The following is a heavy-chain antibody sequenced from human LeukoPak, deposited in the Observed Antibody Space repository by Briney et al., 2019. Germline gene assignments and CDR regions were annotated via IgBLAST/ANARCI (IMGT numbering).Heavy chain of an antibody. J-gene: IGHJ5*02. CDR1: GGSISSSSYC. V-gene: IGHV4-39*07. Sequence: SETLSLTCTVSGGSISSSSYCWGWIRQPPGKGLEWIGSIYYSGSTYYNPSLKSRVTIAVDTSKNQFSLKLSSVTAAATAVYYCARAPYCSSTTCYNWVEYNWFDPWGQGTLVTVSS. D-gene: IGHD2-2*02. CDR2: IYYSGST. CDR3: ARAPYCSSTTCYNWVEYNWFDP.